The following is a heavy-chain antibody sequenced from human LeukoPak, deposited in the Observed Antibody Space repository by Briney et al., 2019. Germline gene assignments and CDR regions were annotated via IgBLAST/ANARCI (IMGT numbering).Heavy chain of an antibody. J-gene: IGHJ4*02. CDR3: ARGGTSTWYSGDY. D-gene: IGHD6-13*01. CDR2: INHSGSA. CDR1: GGSFSGYY. V-gene: IGHV4-34*01. Sequence: SETLSLTCAVFGGSFSGYYWTWIRQPPGKGLEWIGEINHSGSANYNPSLKSRVTISLDTSKNQFSLKLSSVTAADTAVYYCARGGTSTWYSGDYWGQGALVTVSS.